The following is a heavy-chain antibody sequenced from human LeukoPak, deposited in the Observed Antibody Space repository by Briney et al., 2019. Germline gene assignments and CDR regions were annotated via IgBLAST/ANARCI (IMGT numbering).Heavy chain of an antibody. J-gene: IGHJ5*02. V-gene: IGHV3-15*01. CDR2: LKSRSQGGTA. CDR3: ATDRNWFDP. CDR1: GFTFNTAY. Sequence: GGSLRLSCAASGFTFNTAYMSWLRQTPGKGLEWVGRLKSRSQGGTADYAAPAKGRFTISRDDSKNTLYLQMNSLKIEDTGVYHCATDRNWFDPWGQGTLVTVSS.